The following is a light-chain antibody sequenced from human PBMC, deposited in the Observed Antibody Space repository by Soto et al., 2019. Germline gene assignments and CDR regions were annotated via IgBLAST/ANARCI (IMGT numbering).Light chain of an antibody. J-gene: IGKJ5*01. CDR1: EVINSGY. CDR2: GAS. V-gene: IGKV3-20*01. Sequence: ESLLTQSPATLSLSAGERATLFCRASEVINSGYLAWYQQQPGRAPRLLIYGASKRATGIPDRFSGSESGTDFTLTINSLEPEDSAVYYCQQYGSSPPFGQGTRLDIK. CDR3: QQYGSSPP.